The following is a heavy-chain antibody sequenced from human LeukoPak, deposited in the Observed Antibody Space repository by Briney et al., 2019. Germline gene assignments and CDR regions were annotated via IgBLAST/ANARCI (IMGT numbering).Heavy chain of an antibody. CDR2: IKQDGSEK. V-gene: IGHV3-7*01. CDR3: ARHKVTMVRGVDDAFDI. D-gene: IGHD3-10*01. J-gene: IGHJ3*02. CDR1: GFTFSSYW. Sequence: GGSLRLSCAASGFTFSSYWMSWVRQAPGKGLEWVANIKQDGSEKYYVDSVKGRFTISRDNAKNSLYLQMNSLRAEDTAVYYCARHKVTMVRGVDDAFDIWGQGTMVTVSS.